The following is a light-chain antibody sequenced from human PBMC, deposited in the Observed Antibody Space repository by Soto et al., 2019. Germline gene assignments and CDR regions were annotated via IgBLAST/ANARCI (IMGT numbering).Light chain of an antibody. CDR1: SSDVGAYKF. J-gene: IGLJ1*01. CDR3: SSYAGSSNYV. CDR2: DVS. Sequence: QSALTQPPSASGSPGQSVTISCTGTSSDVGAYKFVSWYQQHPGKAPKLMIYDVSKRPTGVPDRFSGSKSGNTAPLTVSGLQAEDEADYYCSSYAGSSNYVFGTGTKVTVL. V-gene: IGLV2-8*01.